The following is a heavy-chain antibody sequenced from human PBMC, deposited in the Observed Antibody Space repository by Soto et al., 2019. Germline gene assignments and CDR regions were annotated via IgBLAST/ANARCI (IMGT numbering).Heavy chain of an antibody. V-gene: IGHV3-23*01. CDR1: GFTFSSYA. CDR2: ISGSGGST. Sequence: GGSLRLSCAASGFTFSSYAMRWVRQASGKGLEGVSAISGSGGSTYYADSVKGRFTISRDNSKNALYLQMNSLRAVDTAVYYCAKDMPALIVVVISAFAIWGQGTMVTVSS. CDR3: AKDMPALIVVVISAFAI. D-gene: IGHD3-22*01. J-gene: IGHJ3*02.